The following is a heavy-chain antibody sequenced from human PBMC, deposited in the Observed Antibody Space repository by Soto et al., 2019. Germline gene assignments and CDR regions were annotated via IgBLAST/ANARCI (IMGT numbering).Heavy chain of an antibody. V-gene: IGHV1-18*04. CDR2: INAHNGNA. CDR3: ARDSTAWYSDY. J-gene: IGHJ4*02. D-gene: IGHD6-19*01. CDR1: GYTFTSYG. Sequence: ASVKVSCKASGYTFTSYGFTWVRQAPGQGLEWMGLINAHNGNANYAQKFQGRVTMTTDTSTTTAYLEVRSLRSDDTAVYYCARDSTAWYSDYWGQGTLVTAPQ.